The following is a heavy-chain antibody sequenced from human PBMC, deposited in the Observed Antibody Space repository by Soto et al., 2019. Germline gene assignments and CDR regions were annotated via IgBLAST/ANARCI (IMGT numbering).Heavy chain of an antibody. J-gene: IGHJ4*02. CDR3: ARSHVYYDSSGYYRNFDY. V-gene: IGHV2-70*01. CDR2: IDWDDDK. D-gene: IGHD3-22*01. Sequence: SGPRLVNPTQTLTLTCTFSGFSLSTSGMCVSWIRQPPGKALEWLALIDWDDDKYYSTSLKTRLTISKDTSKNQVVLTMTNMDPVDTATYYCARSHVYYDSSGYYRNFDYWGQGTLVTVSS. CDR1: GFSLSTSGMC.